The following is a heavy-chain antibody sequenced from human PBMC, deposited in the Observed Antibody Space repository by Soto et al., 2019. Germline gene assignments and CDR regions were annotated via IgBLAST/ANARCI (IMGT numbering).Heavy chain of an antibody. D-gene: IGHD3-3*01. CDR2: ISGSADGT. CDR1: GFTFDSYA. V-gene: IGHV3-23*01. J-gene: IGHJ3*01. CDR3: AKDTVGGYSFWSGYYSDGLDV. Sequence: EVKLLESGGGLAQPGGSMRLSCVGSGFTFDSYAISLVRPATGDRLQWIAAISGSADGTDYAHYVRGRFTISRDNAKKRVHLQMDILRVEDTAVYFCAKDTVGGYSFWSGYYSDGLDVWGQGTLVSV.